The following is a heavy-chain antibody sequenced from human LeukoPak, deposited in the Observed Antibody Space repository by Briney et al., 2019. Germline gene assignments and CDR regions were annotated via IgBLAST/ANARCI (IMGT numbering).Heavy chain of an antibody. CDR1: GFTFRNYA. V-gene: IGHV3-23*01. J-gene: IGHJ5*02. CDR3: AKDLPDSRESLTGHWFDP. D-gene: IGHD3-10*01. Sequence: GGSLRLSCAASGFTFRNYAMSWVRQAPGKGLEWVSAITGGGVDRTYYADSVKGRFTISRDKSKNTLYLQMNSLRAEDTALYYCAKDLPDSRESLTGHWFDPWGQGTLVTVSS. CDR2: ITGGGVDRT.